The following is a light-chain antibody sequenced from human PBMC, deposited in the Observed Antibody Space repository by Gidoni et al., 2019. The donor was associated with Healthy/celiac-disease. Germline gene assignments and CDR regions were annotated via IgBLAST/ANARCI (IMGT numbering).Light chain of an antibody. CDR2: KAS. CDR3: QQYNSYST. CDR1: QSISSR. Sequence: DLQITQSPSTLSASVGDRVTITCRASQSISSRLAWYQQKPGKAPKLLIYKASSLESGVPSRFSGSGAGTEFTLTISSLQPDDFATYYCQQYNSYSTFGQGTKVEIK. V-gene: IGKV1-5*03. J-gene: IGKJ1*01.